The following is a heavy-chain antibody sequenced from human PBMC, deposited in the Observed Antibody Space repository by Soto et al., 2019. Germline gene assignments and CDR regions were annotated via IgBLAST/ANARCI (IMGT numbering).Heavy chain of an antibody. CDR3: ARAELVVVAATPNYYYYGMDV. CDR1: GFTFSSYW. Sequence: SCAASGFTFSSYWMHWVRQAPGKGLVWVSRINSDGSSTSYADSVKGRFTISRDNAKNTLYLQMNSLRAEDTAVYYCARAELVVVAATPNYYYYGMDVWGQGTTVTVSS. D-gene: IGHD2-15*01. J-gene: IGHJ6*02. V-gene: IGHV3-74*01. CDR2: INSDGSST.